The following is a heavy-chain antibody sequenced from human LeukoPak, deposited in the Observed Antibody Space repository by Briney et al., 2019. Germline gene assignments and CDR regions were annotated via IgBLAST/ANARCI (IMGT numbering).Heavy chain of an antibody. CDR1: GGSISSGSYY. D-gene: IGHD1-14*01. CDR2: IYTSGST. V-gene: IGHV4-61*02. CDR3: ARDRGDGTIKGQEGIIDY. Sequence: SETLSLTCTVSGGSISSGSYYWSWIRQPAGKGLEWIGRIYTSGSTNYNPSLKSRVTISVDTSKNQFSLKLSSVTAVDTAVYYCARDRGDGTIKGQEGIIDYWGQGTLVTVSS. J-gene: IGHJ4*02.